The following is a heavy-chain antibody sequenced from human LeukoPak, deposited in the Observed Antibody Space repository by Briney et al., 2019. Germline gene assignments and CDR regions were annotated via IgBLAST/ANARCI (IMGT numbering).Heavy chain of an antibody. CDR1: GGSISSYY. CDR2: IYYSGST. CDR3: ARENHRSYYNWFDP. J-gene: IGHJ5*02. V-gene: IGHV4-59*01. Sequence: SETLSLTCTVSGGSISSYYWSWIRQPPGKGLEWIGYIYYSGSTNYNPSLKSRVTISVDTSKNQFSLKLSSVTAADTAVYYCARENHRSYYNWFDPWGQGTLVTVSS. D-gene: IGHD1-26*01.